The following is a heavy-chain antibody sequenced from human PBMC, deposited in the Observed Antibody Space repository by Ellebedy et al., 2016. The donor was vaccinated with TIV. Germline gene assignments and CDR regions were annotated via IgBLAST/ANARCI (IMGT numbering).Heavy chain of an antibody. D-gene: IGHD6-19*01. Sequence: SETLSLTXAVSGGSISSSNWWSWVRQPPGKGLEWIGEIYHSGSTNYNPSLKSRVTISVDKSKNQFSLKLSSVTAADTAVYYCARPDSSGWYGDAFDIWGQGTMVTVSS. V-gene: IGHV4-4*02. CDR1: GGSISSSNW. CDR3: ARPDSSGWYGDAFDI. CDR2: IYHSGST. J-gene: IGHJ3*02.